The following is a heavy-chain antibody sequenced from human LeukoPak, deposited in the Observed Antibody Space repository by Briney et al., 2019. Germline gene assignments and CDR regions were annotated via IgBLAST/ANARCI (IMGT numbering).Heavy chain of an antibody. D-gene: IGHD2-2*01. CDR1: GDTFRTYD. CDR3: ARISDSTRVTAAFDV. V-gene: IGHV1-69*10. Sequence: SVKVSCKTSGDTFRTYDIHWVRQAPGQGLEWMGGIIPIGDIADYAQKFQGRVTMTADKSTTTAYMEVRSLKSEDTAFYYCARISDSTRVTAAFDVWGQGTMVTVS. J-gene: IGHJ3*01. CDR2: IIPIGDIA.